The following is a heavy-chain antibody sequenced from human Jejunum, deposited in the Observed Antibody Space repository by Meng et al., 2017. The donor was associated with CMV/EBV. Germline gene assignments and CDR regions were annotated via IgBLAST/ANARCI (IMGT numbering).Heavy chain of an antibody. Sequence: MGVSWIRQTPGKSLEWLAHIFWNGEKAYKTSLKSRLTISKDTSKSQVVLTMTNMDPADTATYYCARQVLLQYDASTGHQNSFDSWGQGTLVTVSS. J-gene: IGHJ4*02. CDR3: ARQVLLQYDASTGHQNSFDS. CDR1: MG. D-gene: IGHD1-1*01. V-gene: IGHV2-26*01. CDR2: IFWNGEK.